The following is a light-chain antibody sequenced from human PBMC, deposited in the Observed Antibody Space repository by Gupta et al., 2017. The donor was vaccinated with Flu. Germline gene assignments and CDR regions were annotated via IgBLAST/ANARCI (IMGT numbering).Light chain of an antibody. V-gene: IGKV3-11*01. J-gene: IGKJ2*01. CDR1: KSVSNY. CDR2: DAA. CDR3: QQRSNWPHT. Sequence: PPTVSLSPGESSNLSSRASKSVSNYLAWYQQKPGQAPRPLIYDAATRATGIPARFSGSGSGTDFTLTISSLEPEEFAVYYCQQRSNWPHTFGQGTKLEIK.